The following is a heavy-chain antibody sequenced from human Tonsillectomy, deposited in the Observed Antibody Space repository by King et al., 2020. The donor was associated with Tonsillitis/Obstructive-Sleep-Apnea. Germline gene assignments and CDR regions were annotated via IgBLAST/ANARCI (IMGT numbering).Heavy chain of an antibody. CDR2: IYYDGNNK. V-gene: IGHV3-33*01. CDR1: GFSFSSYG. Sequence: QLVQSGGGVVQPGRSLRLSCAASGFSFSSYGMHWVRHGSGKGLEWVAIIYYDGNNKFYADSVKGRFTISRDNSKNTLYLQMNSLRAEDTAVYYCPSDVGSGSSPALDIWGQGTMVTVSS. D-gene: IGHD6-25*01. J-gene: IGHJ3*02. CDR3: PSDVGSGSSPALDI.